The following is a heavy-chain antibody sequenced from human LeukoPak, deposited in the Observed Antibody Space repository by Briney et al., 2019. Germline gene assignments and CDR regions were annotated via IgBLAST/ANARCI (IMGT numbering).Heavy chain of an antibody. CDR1: GFTFSSYA. Sequence: GGSLRLSCAASGFTFSSYAMHWVRQAPGKGLEWVAVISYDGSNKYYADSVKGRFTISRDNSKNTLYLQMNSLRAEDTAVYYCTRDPRTYYDFWSGPDWWFDPWGQGTLVTVSS. CDR3: TRDPRTYYDFWSGPDWWFDP. V-gene: IGHV3-30-3*01. J-gene: IGHJ5*02. D-gene: IGHD3-3*01. CDR2: ISYDGSNK.